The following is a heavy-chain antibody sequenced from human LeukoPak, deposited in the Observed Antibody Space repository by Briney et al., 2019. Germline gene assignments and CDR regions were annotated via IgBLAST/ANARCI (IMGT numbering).Heavy chain of an antibody. D-gene: IGHD6-13*01. V-gene: IGHV3-66*02. CDR2: IYSDGSA. CDR3: ARAKPGAAGFLDF. CDR1: GFTVNSNY. Sequence: GGSLRLSCAASGFTVNSNYMSWVRQAPGKGLEWVSIIYSDGSAYYADSVKGRFTLSRDNSKNTLYLQMNSLRGEDTAVYYCARAKPGAAGFLDFWGQGTLVTVSS. J-gene: IGHJ4*02.